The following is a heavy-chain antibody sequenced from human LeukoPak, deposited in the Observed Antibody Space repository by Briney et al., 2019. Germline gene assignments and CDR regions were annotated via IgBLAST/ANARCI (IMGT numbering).Heavy chain of an antibody. CDR1: GFTLSAHY. D-gene: IGHD2-8*01. CDR3: VRGKNGFDN. CDR2: SRNKANGYTT. V-gene: IGHV3-72*01. Sequence: GGSLSLSCAASGFTLSAHYMDWVRQVPGKGLEWLGRSRNKANGYTTEYAASVKGRFTVSRDESRSSLFLQMNNVETEDTALYYCVRGKNGFDNWGQGTLVTVSS. J-gene: IGHJ4*02.